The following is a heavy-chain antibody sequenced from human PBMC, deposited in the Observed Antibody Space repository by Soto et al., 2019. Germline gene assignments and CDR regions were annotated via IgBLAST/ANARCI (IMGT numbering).Heavy chain of an antibody. Sequence: SETLSLTCTVSGDSISSYYCTWIRQPPGKGLEWIGYIYYSGSTNYNPSGNTNYNPSLKSRVTISLDTSKNQCSLNLNSVTAADAAGDYCSGTEYSSGCPGWYQHWGKGILVTV. CDR2: IYYSGSTNYNPSGNT. D-gene: IGHD6-19*01. CDR3: SGTEYSSGCPGWYQH. V-gene: IGHV4-59*01. J-gene: IGHJ1*01. CDR1: GDSISSYY.